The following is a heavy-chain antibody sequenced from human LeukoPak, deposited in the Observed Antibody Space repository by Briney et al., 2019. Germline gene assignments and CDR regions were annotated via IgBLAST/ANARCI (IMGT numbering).Heavy chain of an antibody. D-gene: IGHD3-22*01. V-gene: IGHV1-69*06. CDR1: GGTFSSYA. CDR2: IIPIFGTA. J-gene: IGHJ5*02. CDR3: ARKVPNDSSGYYYRGQFDP. Sequence: SVKVSCKASGGTFSSYAISWVRQPPGQGREWMGGIIPIFGTANYAQKFQGRVTITADKSTSTAFMELSSLRSEDTAVYYCARKVPNDSSGYYYRGQFDPWGQGTLVTVSS.